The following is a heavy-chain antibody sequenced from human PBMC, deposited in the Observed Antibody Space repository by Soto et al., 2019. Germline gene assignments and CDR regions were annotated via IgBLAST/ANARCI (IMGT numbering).Heavy chain of an antibody. CDR1: EGTIDNLF. D-gene: IGHD3-3*01. Sequence: SQTHRLRYSVAEGTIDNLFWSWIIQTPGKPLEWIGYVMHNGNTHYNPSFTSRVKISVDLSTNEFSLMLRSVAAADTALYYCAREGQMPQHFGMDVWGQGIQVTVSS. CDR3: AREGQMPQHFGMDV. J-gene: IGHJ6*02. CDR2: VMHNGNT. V-gene: IGHV4-59*11.